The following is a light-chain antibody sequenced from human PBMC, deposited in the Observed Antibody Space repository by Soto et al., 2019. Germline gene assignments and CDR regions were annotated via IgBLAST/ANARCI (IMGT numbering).Light chain of an antibody. CDR1: QSVSRY. V-gene: IGKV3-11*01. Sequence: IVLTQSPATLSLFPGERATLSCRASQSVSRYLAWYQQKPGQAPRLLIYDASNRATGIPARFSGSGSGTDFTLTISSLEPEDFAVYYCQQRSNWPRTFGPGTKVDIK. CDR2: DAS. J-gene: IGKJ3*01. CDR3: QQRSNWPRT.